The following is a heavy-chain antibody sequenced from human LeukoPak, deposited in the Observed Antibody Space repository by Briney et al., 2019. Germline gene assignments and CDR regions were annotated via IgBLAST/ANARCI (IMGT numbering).Heavy chain of an antibody. CDR1: GFTFSHYA. Sequence: PGRSLRLSCTTSGFTFSHYAMHWVRQAPGKELQWVAVIWNDGSDKYYGDSVKGRFTISRDNSKETVYLQLSSLRVEDTAVYYCAKDAERGFDFSNSLQSWGQGTLVTVSS. J-gene: IGHJ4*02. CDR3: AKDAERGFDFSNSLQS. V-gene: IGHV3-33*06. CDR2: IWNDGSDK. D-gene: IGHD4-11*01.